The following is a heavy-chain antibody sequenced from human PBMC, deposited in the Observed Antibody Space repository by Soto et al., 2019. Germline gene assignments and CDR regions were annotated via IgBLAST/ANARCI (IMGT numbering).Heavy chain of an antibody. CDR3: ARDTRIVGATPPYFDY. V-gene: IGHV4-61*01. CDR2: IYYSGST. Sequence: PSETLSLTCTVSGGSVSSGSYYWSWIRQPPGKGLEWIGYIYYSGSTNYNPSLKSRVTISVDTSKNQFSLKLSSVTAADTAVYYCARDTRIVGATPPYFDYWGQGTLVTVSS. CDR1: GGSVSSGSYY. D-gene: IGHD1-26*01. J-gene: IGHJ4*02.